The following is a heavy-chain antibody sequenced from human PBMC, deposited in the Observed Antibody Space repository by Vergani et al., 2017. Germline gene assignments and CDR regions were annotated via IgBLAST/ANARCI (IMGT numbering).Heavy chain of an antibody. J-gene: IGHJ4*02. CDR1: ESSFISNE. V-gene: IGHV5-51*01. D-gene: IGHD2-21*01. CDR3: TKHFPGGDGACLHFDH. CDR2: INPIDSKI. Sequence: EVQLVQSGAEVKKPGESLKISCKYSESSFISNEIAWVRQMSGKGLQWMGNINPIDSKIAYSPSFQGQAIMSLDKSITTPYLQWRSLKASDTAIYYCTKHFPGGDGACLHFDHWGQGTQVTVSS.